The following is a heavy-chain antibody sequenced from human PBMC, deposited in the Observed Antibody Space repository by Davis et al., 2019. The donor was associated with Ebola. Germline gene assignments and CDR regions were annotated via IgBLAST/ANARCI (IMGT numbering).Heavy chain of an antibody. Sequence: GESLKISCAASGFTFSSYWMSWVRQAPGKGLEWVANIKQDGSEKYYVDSVKGRFTISRDNAKNSLYLQMNSLRAEDTAVYYCARVSEYGMDVWGKGTTVTVSS. CDR1: GFTFSSYW. CDR3: ARVSEYGMDV. J-gene: IGHJ6*04. D-gene: IGHD3-16*02. V-gene: IGHV3-7*01. CDR2: IKQDGSEK.